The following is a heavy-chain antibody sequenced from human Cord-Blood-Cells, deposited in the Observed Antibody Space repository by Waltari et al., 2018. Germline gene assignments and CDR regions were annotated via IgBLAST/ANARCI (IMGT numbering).Heavy chain of an antibody. CDR1: GYTFTGYY. CDR2: INPNSGGT. V-gene: IGHV1-2*04. D-gene: IGHD3-10*01. J-gene: IGHJ4*02. CDR3: ARSNYYGSGSYYDY. Sequence: QVQLVQSGAEVKKPGASVKVSCKASGYTFTGYYMHWVRQAPGQGLEWMGWINPNSGGTNYAQKFQGWVTMTRDTSISTAYMELSRLRSDDTAVYYWARSNYYGSGSYYDYWGQGTLVTVSS.